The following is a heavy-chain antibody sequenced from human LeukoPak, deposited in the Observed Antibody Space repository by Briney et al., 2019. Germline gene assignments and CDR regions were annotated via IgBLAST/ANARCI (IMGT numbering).Heavy chain of an antibody. V-gene: IGHV5-51*01. J-gene: IGHJ3*02. CDR3: ARLGSSGSNGENAFDI. Sequence: GESLKISCKGSGYSFTSYWIGWVRQMPGKGLEWMGIIYPGDSDTRYSPSFQGQVTISADKSISTAYLQWSSLKASDTAMYYCARLGSSGSNGENAFDIWGQGTMVTVSS. D-gene: IGHD6-19*01. CDR2: IYPGDSDT. CDR1: GYSFTSYW.